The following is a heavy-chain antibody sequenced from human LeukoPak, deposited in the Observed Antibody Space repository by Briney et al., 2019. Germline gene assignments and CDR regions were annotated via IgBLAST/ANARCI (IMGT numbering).Heavy chain of an antibody. J-gene: IGHJ6*03. CDR1: GFTFSSYS. CDR3: ARDSREWEPPQYYYMDV. V-gene: IGHV3-21*01. CDR2: ISSSSSYI. Sequence: GGSLRLFCAASGFTFSSYSMNWVRQAPGKGLEWVSSISSSSSYIYYADSVKGRFTISRDNAKNSLYLQMNSLRAEDTAVYYCARDSREWEPPQYYYMDVWGKGTTVTVSS. D-gene: IGHD1-26*01.